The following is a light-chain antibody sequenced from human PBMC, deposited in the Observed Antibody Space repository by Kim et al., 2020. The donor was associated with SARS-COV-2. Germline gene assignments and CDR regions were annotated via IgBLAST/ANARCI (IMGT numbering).Light chain of an antibody. Sequence: VTISCTGSSSNIGAGYDVTWYQQLPGTAPKLLIYGNSNRPSGVPDRFSGSKSGTSASLAITGLQAEDEADYYCQSYDSSLSGSRVFGGGTQLTVL. V-gene: IGLV1-40*01. CDR2: GNS. CDR3: QSYDSSLSGSRV. CDR1: SSNIGAGYD. J-gene: IGLJ2*01.